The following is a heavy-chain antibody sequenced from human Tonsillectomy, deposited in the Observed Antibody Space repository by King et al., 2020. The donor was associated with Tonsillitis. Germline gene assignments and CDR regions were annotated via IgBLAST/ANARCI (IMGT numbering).Heavy chain of an antibody. D-gene: IGHD2/OR15-2a*01. J-gene: IGHJ4*02. CDR3: AKGGAENTLGGYFDY. Sequence: VQLVESGGGVVQPGRSLRLSCAASGFTFSNYGMHWVRQAPGKGLEWVAVISYDGSNKYYADFVKGRFTISRDNSKNTLYLQMNSLRTEDTAVYSCAKGGAENTLGGYFDYWGRGPLVTVS. V-gene: IGHV3-30*18. CDR2: ISYDGSNK. CDR1: GFTFSNYG.